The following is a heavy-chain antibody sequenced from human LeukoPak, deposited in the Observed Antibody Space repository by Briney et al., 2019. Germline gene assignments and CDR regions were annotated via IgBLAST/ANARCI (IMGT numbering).Heavy chain of an antibody. CDR2: ISSSSSTI. D-gene: IGHD3-3*01. J-gene: IGHJ5*02. CDR3: ARDQYDFWSGYYTHNWFDP. CDR1: GFTFSSYS. V-gene: IGHV3-48*01. Sequence: GGSLTLSCAASGFTFSSYSMKWVRQAPGKGLEWVSYISSSSSTIYYADSVRGTFTISRDNARNSLYLQMNSLRAEDTAVYYCARDQYDFWSGYYTHNWFDPWGQGTLVTVSS.